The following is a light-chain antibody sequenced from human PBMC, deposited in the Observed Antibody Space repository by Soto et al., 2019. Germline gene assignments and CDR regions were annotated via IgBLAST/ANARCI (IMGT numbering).Light chain of an antibody. V-gene: IGKV3-15*01. CDR3: QQYNNWPFS. CDR2: GAS. Sequence: ELVMTQSPATLSVSPGERATLSCRASQSVSSNLAWYQQIPGQAPRLLIYGASTRATGIPARFSGSGSGTEFTLTISSLQSADFAVYYCQQYNNWPFSFGPGTRLEIK. CDR1: QSVSSN. J-gene: IGKJ5*01.